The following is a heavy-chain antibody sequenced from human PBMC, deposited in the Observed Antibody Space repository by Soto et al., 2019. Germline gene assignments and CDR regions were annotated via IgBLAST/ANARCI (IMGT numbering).Heavy chain of an antibody. CDR2: IYYSGGT. CDR1: GGSISSYY. D-gene: IGHD2-2*01. J-gene: IGHJ4*02. CDR3: ARGDCSSTSCYSIPDY. Sequence: PSETLSLTCTVSGGSISSYYWSWIRQPPGKGLEWIGYIYYSGGTNYNPSLKSRVTISVDTSKNQFSLKLSSVTAADTAVYYCARGDCSSTSCYSIPDYWGQGTLVTVSS. V-gene: IGHV4-59*01.